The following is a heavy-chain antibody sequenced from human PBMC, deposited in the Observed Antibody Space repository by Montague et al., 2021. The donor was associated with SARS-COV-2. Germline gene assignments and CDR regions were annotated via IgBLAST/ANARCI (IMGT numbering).Heavy chain of an antibody. Sequence: PALVKPTQTLTLTCTFSGFSLSTSGMRASWIRQPPGKALEWLARXDWDDDKFYSTSLKTRLTISKDTSKNQVVLTMTNMDPVDTATYYCARYYYDILTAYYNAFDYWGQGTMVTVSS. CDR2: XDWDDDK. CDR3: ARYYYDILTAYYNAFDY. D-gene: IGHD3-9*01. CDR1: GFSLSTSGMR. J-gene: IGHJ4*02. V-gene: IGHV2-70*04.